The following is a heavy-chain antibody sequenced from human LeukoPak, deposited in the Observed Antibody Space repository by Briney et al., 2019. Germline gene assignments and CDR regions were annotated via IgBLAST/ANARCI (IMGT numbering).Heavy chain of an antibody. D-gene: IGHD2/OR15-2a*01. V-gene: IGHV1-69*04. CDR1: GGTFSSYA. CDR2: IIPILGIA. Sequence: ASVKVSCKASGGTFSSYAISWVRQAPGQGLEWMGRIIPILGIANYAQKFQGRVTITADKSTSTAYMELSSLRSEDTAVYYCARVPTFYDKNYFDYWSQGTLVTVSS. CDR3: ARVPTFYDKNYFDY. J-gene: IGHJ4*02.